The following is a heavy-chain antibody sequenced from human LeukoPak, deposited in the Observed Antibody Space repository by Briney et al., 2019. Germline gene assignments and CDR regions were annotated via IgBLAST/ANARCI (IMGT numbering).Heavy chain of an antibody. CDR3: ARDWTYYYDSSGYYRAFDI. D-gene: IGHD3-22*01. CDR1: GFTFSDYY. V-gene: IGHV3-11*06. Sequence: PGGSLRLSCAASGFTFSDYYMSWIRQAPGRGLEWVSYVSSSSSYTNYGDSVRGRFTISRDNAKDSLYLQMNSLRAEDTAVYYCARDWTYYYDSSGYYRAFDIWGQGTMVTVSS. J-gene: IGHJ3*02. CDR2: VSSSSSYT.